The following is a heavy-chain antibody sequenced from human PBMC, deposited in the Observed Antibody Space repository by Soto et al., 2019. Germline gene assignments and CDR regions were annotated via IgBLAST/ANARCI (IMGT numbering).Heavy chain of an antibody. V-gene: IGHV4-31*03. Sequence: SETLSLTCTVSGGSISSGGYYWSWIRQHPGKGLEWIGYIYYSGSTYYNPSLKSRVAISVDTSKNQFSLKLSSVTAADTAVYYCARIIPRDAFAIWGQGTMVTVSS. J-gene: IGHJ3*02. CDR1: GGSISSGGYY. CDR3: ARIIPRDAFAI. CDR2: IYYSGST.